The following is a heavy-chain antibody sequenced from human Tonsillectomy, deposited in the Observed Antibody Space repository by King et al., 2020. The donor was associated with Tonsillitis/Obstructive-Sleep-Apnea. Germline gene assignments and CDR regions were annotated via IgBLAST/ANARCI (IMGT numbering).Heavy chain of an antibody. D-gene: IGHD3-16*02. J-gene: IGHJ4*02. CDR1: GFTVSSNH. CDR2: IYSGGNI. V-gene: IGHV3-66*01. CDR3: ARGLVTPRYFDY. Sequence: VQLVESGGGLVQPGGSLRLSCAASGFTVSSNHMSWVRQAPGKGLEWVSAIYSGGNIHYADSVKGRFTISRDNSKNTLYVQMNSLRAEDTAVYYCARGLVTPRYFDYWGQGTLVTVSS.